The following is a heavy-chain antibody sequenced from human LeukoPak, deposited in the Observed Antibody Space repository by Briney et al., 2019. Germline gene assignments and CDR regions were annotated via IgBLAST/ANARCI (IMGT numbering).Heavy chain of an antibody. CDR3: AKDQFYYGTGGPT. D-gene: IGHD3-10*01. Sequence: QPGGSLRLSCAPSGFTVSDYAMSWVRQAPGKGLEWVSSIGHTLGSTYYTESVKGRFIISRDSSKNTVFLRMNSLRADDTAVYYCAKDQFYYGTGGPTWGQGTLVTVSS. CDR2: IGHTLGST. CDR1: GFTVSDYA. J-gene: IGHJ4*02. V-gene: IGHV3-23*01.